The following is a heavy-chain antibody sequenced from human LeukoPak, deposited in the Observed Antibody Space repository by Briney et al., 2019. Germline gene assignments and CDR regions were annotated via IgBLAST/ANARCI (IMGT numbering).Heavy chain of an antibody. CDR3: ARGGQWDYYGSSSGFDP. CDR1: GGTFSSYA. CDR2: IIPIFGTA. D-gene: IGHD3-10*01. V-gene: IGHV1-69*05. J-gene: IGHJ5*02. Sequence: SVKVSCKASGGTFSSYAISWVRQAPGQGLEWMGGIIPIFGTANYAQKFQGRVTITTGESTSTAYMELSSLRSEDTAVYYCARGGQWDYYGSSSGFDPWGQGTLVTVSS.